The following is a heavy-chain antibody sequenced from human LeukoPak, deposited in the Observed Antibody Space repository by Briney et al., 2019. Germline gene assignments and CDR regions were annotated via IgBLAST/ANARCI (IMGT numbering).Heavy chain of an antibody. D-gene: IGHD3-3*01. Sequence: PSETLSLTCAVYGGSFSGYYWSWIRQPPGKGLEWIGEINHSGSTNYNPSLKSRVTISVDTSKNQFSLKLSSVTAADTAVYYCARRLDSWSGYSFDYWGQGTLVTVSS. CDR3: ARRLDSWSGYSFDY. V-gene: IGHV4-34*01. J-gene: IGHJ4*02. CDR1: GGSFSGYY. CDR2: INHSGST.